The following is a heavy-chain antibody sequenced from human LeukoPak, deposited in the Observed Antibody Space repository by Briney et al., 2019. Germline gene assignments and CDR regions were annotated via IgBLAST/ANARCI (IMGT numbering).Heavy chain of an antibody. CDR2: IYTSGTT. Sequence: SETLSLTCTVSVGSFSSYYWSWIRQPAGKGLEWIGRIYTSGTTDYNPSLKSRVTMSVDTSRKQFSLKLSSVLAADTAVYYCAIGLCGVAGTSWFDPWGQGTLVTVSS. D-gene: IGHD6-19*01. CDR3: AIGLCGVAGTSWFDP. J-gene: IGHJ5*02. CDR1: VGSFSSYY. V-gene: IGHV4-4*07.